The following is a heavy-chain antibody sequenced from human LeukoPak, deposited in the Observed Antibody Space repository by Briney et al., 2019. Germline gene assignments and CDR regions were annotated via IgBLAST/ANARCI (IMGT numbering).Heavy chain of an antibody. J-gene: IGHJ3*02. D-gene: IGHD6-19*01. CDR3: ARLTYRTSGQIDAFDI. V-gene: IGHV4-31*03. CDR2: IYYSGST. CDR1: GGSISISSGGYY. Sequence: SQTLSLTCTVSGGSISISSGGYYWSWIRQHPGKGLEWIGYIYYSGSTYYNPSLESRVIISLDMSKNQFSLKLSSVTAADTAVYYCARLTYRTSGQIDAFDIWGQGTMVTVSS.